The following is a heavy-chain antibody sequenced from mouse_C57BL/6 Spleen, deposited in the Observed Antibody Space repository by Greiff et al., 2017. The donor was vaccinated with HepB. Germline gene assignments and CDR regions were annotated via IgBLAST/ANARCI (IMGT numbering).Heavy chain of an antibody. J-gene: IGHJ1*03. CDR1: GFTFSDYY. CDR2: ISNGGGST. Sequence: VKLVESGGGLVQPGGSLKLSCAASGFTFSDYYMYWVRQTPEKRLEWVAYISNGGGSTYYPDTVKGRFTISRDNAKNTLYLQMSRLKSEDTAMYYCASPAGTSVVAGDFDVWGTGTTVTVSS. CDR3: ASPAGTSVVAGDFDV. V-gene: IGHV5-12*01. D-gene: IGHD1-1*01.